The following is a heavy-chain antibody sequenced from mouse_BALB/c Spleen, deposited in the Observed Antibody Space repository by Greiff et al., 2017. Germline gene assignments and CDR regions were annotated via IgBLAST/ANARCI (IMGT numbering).Heavy chain of an antibody. V-gene: IGHV2-6-7*01. CDR3: DRGPPNFGFAS. Sequence: VKLVESGPGLVSPSQSLSITCTVSGFSLTGYGVNWVRQPHGKGLESLGMIWGDGSTDYNSALKSRLSISKDNSKSQVFLKMNSLQTDDTARYYCDRGPPNFGFASWGQGTLVTVAA. D-gene: IGHD4-1*01. J-gene: IGHJ3*01. CDR2: IWGDGST. CDR1: GFSLTGYG.